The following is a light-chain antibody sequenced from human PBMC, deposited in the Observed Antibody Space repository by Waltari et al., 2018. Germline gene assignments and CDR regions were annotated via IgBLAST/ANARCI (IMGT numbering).Light chain of an antibody. V-gene: IGKV1-5*01. Sequence: DIQMTQSPSTLSASIGDRVTNPCRASQSLSSWLAWYQQAPGKAPKLLVYDASTLQSGVPSRFSGSGSGTEFTLTISSLQPEDFATYYCQHYTRYSITFGQGTRLEIK. CDR3: QHYTRYSIT. J-gene: IGKJ5*01. CDR1: QSLSSW. CDR2: DAS.